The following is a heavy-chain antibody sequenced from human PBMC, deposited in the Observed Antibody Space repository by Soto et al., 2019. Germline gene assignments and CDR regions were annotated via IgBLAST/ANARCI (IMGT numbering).Heavy chain of an antibody. J-gene: IGHJ4*02. V-gene: IGHV4-39*01. CDR2: IYYSGST. CDR1: GGSISSSSYY. Sequence: SETLSLTCTVSGGSISSSSYYWGWIRQPPGKGLEWIGSIYYSGSTYYNPSLKSRVTISVDTSKNQFSLKLSSVTAADTAVYYCARLRSGSRPNFGYWGQGTLVNVS. D-gene: IGHD3-10*01. CDR3: ARLRSGSRPNFGY.